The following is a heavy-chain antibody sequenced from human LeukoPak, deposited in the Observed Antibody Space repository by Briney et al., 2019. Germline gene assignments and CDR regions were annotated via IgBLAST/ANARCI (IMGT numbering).Heavy chain of an antibody. D-gene: IGHD3-10*01. J-gene: IGHJ5*02. Sequence: GGSLRLSCAASGFTFSSYGMHWVRQAPGKGLEWVAFIRYDGSNKYYADSVKGRFTISRDNSKNTLYLQMNSLRAEDTAVYYCAIVRITMARGVKGWFDPWGQGTLVTVSS. CDR3: AIVRITMARGVKGWFDP. CDR1: GFTFSSYG. V-gene: IGHV3-30*02. CDR2: IRYDGSNK.